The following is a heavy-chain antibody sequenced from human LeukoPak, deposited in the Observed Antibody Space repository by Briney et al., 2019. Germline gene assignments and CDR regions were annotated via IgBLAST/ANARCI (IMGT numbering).Heavy chain of an antibody. V-gene: IGHV1-8*01. D-gene: IGHD1-14*01. J-gene: IGHJ3*02. CDR1: GYTFTSYD. CDR3: ARAGIGRTFDI. Sequence: ATVKVSCKASGYTFTSYDINWVRQATGQGLEWMGWMNPNSDNTGYAQKFQGRVTMTRNTSINTAYMELSSLRSEDTAVYYCARAGIGRTFDIWGQGTVVTVSS. CDR2: MNPNSDNT.